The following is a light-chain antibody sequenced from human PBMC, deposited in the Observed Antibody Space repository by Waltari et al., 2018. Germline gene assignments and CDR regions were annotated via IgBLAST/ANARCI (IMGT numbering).Light chain of an antibody. CDR1: QSVSIN. Sequence: EIVMAQSPATLSVSPGERATLSCRASQSVSINLAWCQQKPGQAPRLLIQGASTRATGIPARFSGSGSGTEFTLTISSLQSEDSAVYYCQQYNNWPPWTFGQGTKVEI. CDR2: GAS. J-gene: IGKJ1*01. V-gene: IGKV3-15*01. CDR3: QQYNNWPPWT.